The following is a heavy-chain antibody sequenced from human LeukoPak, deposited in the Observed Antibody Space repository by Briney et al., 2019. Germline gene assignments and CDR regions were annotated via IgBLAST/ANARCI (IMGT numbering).Heavy chain of an antibody. V-gene: IGHV4-59*01. CDR3: ARGPRYSSSWYYYYYYMDV. CDR1: GGSISSYY. D-gene: IGHD6-13*01. J-gene: IGHJ6*03. CDR2: IYYSGST. Sequence: SETLSLTCTVSGGSISSYYWSWIRQPPGKGLEWIGYIYYSGSTNYNPSLKSRVTISVDTSKNQFSLKLSSVTAADTAVYYCARGPRYSSSWYYYYYYMDVWGKGTTVTIS.